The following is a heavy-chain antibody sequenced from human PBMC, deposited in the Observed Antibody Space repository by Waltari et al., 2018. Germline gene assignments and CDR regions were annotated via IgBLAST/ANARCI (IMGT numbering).Heavy chain of an antibody. Sequence: QVQLVQSGAEVKKPGSSVKVSCKASGGTFSSYAISWVRQAPGQGLEWMGGIIPILGTANYAQKFQGRVTITADESTSTAYMELSSLRSEDTAVYYCARVAVVVAAYQSAFDIWGQGTMVTVSS. CDR1: GGTFSSYA. J-gene: IGHJ3*02. V-gene: IGHV1-69*01. CDR2: IIPILGTA. CDR3: ARVAVVVAAYQSAFDI. D-gene: IGHD2-15*01.